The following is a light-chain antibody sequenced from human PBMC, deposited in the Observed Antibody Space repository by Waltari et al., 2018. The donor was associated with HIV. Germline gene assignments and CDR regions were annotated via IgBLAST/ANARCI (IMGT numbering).Light chain of an antibody. CDR2: DVS. CDR1: QSVGNS. Sequence: EIVLTQSPVTLSLSPGQRANLSCRASQSVGNSLVWYQQKPGLAPRLLIYDVSYRAADIPSRFSGSGSETDFTLTISSLEPEDFAVYYCQQGSNWPRTFGQGTKLEIE. CDR3: QQGSNWPRT. J-gene: IGKJ2*01. V-gene: IGKV3-11*01.